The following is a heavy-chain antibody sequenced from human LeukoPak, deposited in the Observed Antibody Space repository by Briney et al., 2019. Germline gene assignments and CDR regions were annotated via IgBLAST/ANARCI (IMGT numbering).Heavy chain of an antibody. Sequence: AVTVSRKSSRCTFSSYAISLVRQPPGQGLEWVGGIIPIFGTANYAQKFQGRVTITVDESTSTAYMELSSLRSEDTAVYYCARVEYSGTTGTTLPYAFDIWGQGTMGTVSS. CDR2: IIPIFGTA. CDR1: RCTFSSYA. D-gene: IGHD1-1*01. J-gene: IGHJ3*02. CDR3: ARVEYSGTTGTTLPYAFDI. V-gene: IGHV1-69*01.